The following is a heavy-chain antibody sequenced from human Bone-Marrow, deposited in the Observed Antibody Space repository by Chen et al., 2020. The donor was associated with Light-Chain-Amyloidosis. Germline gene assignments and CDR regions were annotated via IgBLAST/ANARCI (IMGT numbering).Heavy chain of an antibody. CDR1: GYTFPNYW. D-gene: IGHD5-12*01. CDR2: IYPDDSDA. CDR3: ARRRDGYNFDY. Sequence: EVQLEQSGPEVNKPGESLKISCKGSGYTFPNYWIGWVRQMPGKGLEWMGVIYPDDSDAGYRPSFEGQVTISADKSITTAYLQWRSLKASDTAMYYCARRRDGYNFDYWGQGTLVTVSS. V-gene: IGHV5-51*01. J-gene: IGHJ4*02.